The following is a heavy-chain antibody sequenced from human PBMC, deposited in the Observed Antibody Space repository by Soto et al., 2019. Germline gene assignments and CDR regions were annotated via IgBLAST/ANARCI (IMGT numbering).Heavy chain of an antibody. J-gene: IGHJ6*02. CDR3: ARDKTVDYGMDV. Sequence: QVQLVESGGGVVQPGRSLRLSCTTSGFMFSNYAMHWVRQAPGKGLEWVANILRDGGNKYYADSVKGRFTISRDNSMKTLYLQMSSLRVDDTALYSCARDKTVDYGMDVWGQGTRVNVSS. V-gene: IGHV3-30*04. D-gene: IGHD4-17*01. CDR2: ILRDGGNK. CDR1: GFMFSNYA.